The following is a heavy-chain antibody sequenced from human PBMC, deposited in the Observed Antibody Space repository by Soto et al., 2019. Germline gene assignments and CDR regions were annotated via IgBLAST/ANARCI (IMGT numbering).Heavy chain of an antibody. CDR1: GGSISSYY. V-gene: IGHV4-59*01. D-gene: IGHD6-19*01. CDR3: ARWGVPPASQWLAFDI. CDR2: IYYTGNI. Sequence: QVQLQESGPGLVKPSETLSLTCTVSGGSISSYYWSWIRQPPGKGLKWIGYIYYTGNINYNPPLKRRVPISVDSSKNQFSVKLSSVSAADTAVYYCARWGVPPASQWLAFDIWGQGTMVTVSS. J-gene: IGHJ3*02.